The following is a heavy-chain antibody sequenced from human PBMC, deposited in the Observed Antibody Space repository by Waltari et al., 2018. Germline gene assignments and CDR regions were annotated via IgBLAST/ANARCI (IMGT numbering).Heavy chain of an antibody. D-gene: IGHD6-19*01. CDR1: GGPISSYY. CDR2: IYYSGST. CDR3: ARGLTQWLVGDWFDP. Sequence: QVQLQESGPGLVKPSETLSLTCTVSGGPISSYYWSWIRQPPGKGLEWIGYIYYSGSTNYNPSLKSRVTISVDTSKNQFSLKLSSVTAADTAVYYCARGLTQWLVGDWFDPWGQGTLVTVSS. J-gene: IGHJ5*02. V-gene: IGHV4-59*01.